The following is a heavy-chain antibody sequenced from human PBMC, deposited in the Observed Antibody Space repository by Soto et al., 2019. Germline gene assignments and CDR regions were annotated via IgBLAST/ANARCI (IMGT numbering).Heavy chain of an antibody. J-gene: IGHJ4*02. V-gene: IGHV4-30-2*01. Sequence: SETLSLTCAVSGGSISSGGYSWSWIRQPPGKGLEWIGYMYHSGSTYYNPSLKSRVTMTTATSTNTVFLELRSLKSDDTAIYYCARDRLRGYDSSGFYSWGQGTMVTVSS. D-gene: IGHD3-22*01. CDR3: ARDRLRGYDSSGFYS. CDR2: MYHSGST. CDR1: GGSISSGGYS.